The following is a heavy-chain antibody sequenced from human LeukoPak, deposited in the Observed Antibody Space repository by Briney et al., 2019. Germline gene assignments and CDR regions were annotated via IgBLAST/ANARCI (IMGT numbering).Heavy chain of an antibody. Sequence: GGSLRLSCAASGFTFSGFWMQWFRQAPGKGLVWVSRINSDGSNTRYADSVKGRFTISRDNARNTLYLQMNSLRVEDTAVYYCARAIALQIDNWGQGTLVTVSS. V-gene: IGHV3-74*01. J-gene: IGHJ4*02. CDR2: INSDGSNT. CDR1: GFTFSGFW. CDR3: ARAIALQIDN. D-gene: IGHD2-21*01.